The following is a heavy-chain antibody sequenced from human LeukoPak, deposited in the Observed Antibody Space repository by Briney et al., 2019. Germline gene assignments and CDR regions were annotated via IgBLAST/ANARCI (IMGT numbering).Heavy chain of an antibody. CDR3: ARGPYDSSGYSYGMDV. V-gene: IGHV1-46*01. Sequence: ASVKVSCKASGYTFTSYYMHWVRQAPGQGLEWMGIINPSGGSTSYAQKFQGRVTMTRDTSTSTVYMELSSLRSEDTAVYYCARGPYDSSGYSYGMDVWGQGTTVTVSS. CDR1: GYTFTSYY. D-gene: IGHD3-22*01. CDR2: INPSGGST. J-gene: IGHJ6*02.